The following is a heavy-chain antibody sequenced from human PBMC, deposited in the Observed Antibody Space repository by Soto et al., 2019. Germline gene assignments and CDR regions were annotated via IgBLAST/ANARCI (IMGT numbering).Heavy chain of an antibody. CDR3: ARRDSGGFYRYFDS. J-gene: IGHJ4*02. V-gene: IGHV1-69*06. CDR1: GGTFSTNP. Sequence: QVQLVQSGAEVKKPGSSVKVSCKASGGTFSTNPISWVRQAPGQGLEWMGGTGSWTGPGNHAQKFQGRLMITVDKSTSTVYMELSSLSSEDTAVYYCARRDSGGFYRYFDSWGQGTLVTVSS. CDR2: TGSWTGPG. D-gene: IGHD2-15*01.